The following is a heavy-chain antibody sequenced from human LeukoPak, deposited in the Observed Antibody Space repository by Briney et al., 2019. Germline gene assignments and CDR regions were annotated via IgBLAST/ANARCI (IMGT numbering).Heavy chain of an antibody. D-gene: IGHD6-19*01. CDR1: GFAFSVYA. J-gene: IGHJ5*01. Sequence: PGGSLRLSCSASGFAFSVYAMSWLRQPPGKGLEWVSTINANSGTTSYAASVRGRFTISRDNSKNTLYLQPNTLRADDTATYYCAKPISGGLAVTADWFHPWGQGTLVVVSS. V-gene: IGHV3-23*01. CDR2: INANSGTT. CDR3: AKPISGGLAVTADWFHP.